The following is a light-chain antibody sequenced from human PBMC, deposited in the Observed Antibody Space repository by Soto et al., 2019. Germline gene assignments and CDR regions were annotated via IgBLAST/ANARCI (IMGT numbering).Light chain of an antibody. CDR3: CAFAGGNILL. Sequence: QPASVSGSPGQSIAISCTGTSSDVGTYNLVSWYQHHPGTAPKLLIYEDSKRSSGVSSRFSGSKSGNTASLTISGLQDEDEAYYFCCAFAGGNILLFGGGTKLTVL. J-gene: IGLJ2*01. V-gene: IGLV2-23*01. CDR1: SSDVGTYNL. CDR2: EDS.